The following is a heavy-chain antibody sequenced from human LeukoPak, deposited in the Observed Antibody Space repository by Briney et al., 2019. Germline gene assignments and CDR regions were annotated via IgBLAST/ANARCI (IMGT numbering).Heavy chain of an antibody. CDR3: ARLGGADIVVVPAASPYYFDY. J-gene: IGHJ4*02. D-gene: IGHD2-2*01. Sequence: GESLKFSCKGSGYSFTSYWIGWVRQMPGKGLEWMGIIYPGDSDTRYSPSFQGQVTISADKSISTAYLQWSSLKASDTAMYYCARLGGADIVVVPAASPYYFDYWGQGTLVTVSS. CDR2: IYPGDSDT. CDR1: GYSFTSYW. V-gene: IGHV5-51*01.